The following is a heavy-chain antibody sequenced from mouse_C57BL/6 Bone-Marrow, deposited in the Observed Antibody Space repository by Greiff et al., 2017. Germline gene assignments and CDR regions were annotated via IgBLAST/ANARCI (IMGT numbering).Heavy chain of an antibody. V-gene: IGHV1-58*01. CDR3: AKIFDGYYFYFDY. CDR1: GYTFTSYG. CDR2: IYIGNGYT. J-gene: IGHJ2*01. D-gene: IGHD2-3*01. Sequence: DVQLQESGAELVRPGSSVKMSCKTSGYTFTSYGINWVKQRPGQGLEWIGYIYIGNGYTAYNEKFKGKATLTSDTSSSTAYMQLSSLTSEDSAIYFCAKIFDGYYFYFDYWGQGTTLTVSS.